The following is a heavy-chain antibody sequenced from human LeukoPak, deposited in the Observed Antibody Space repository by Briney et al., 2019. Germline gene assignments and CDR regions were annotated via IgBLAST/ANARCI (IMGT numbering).Heavy chain of an antibody. CDR3: ARVERFLGKDY. J-gene: IGHJ4*02. CDR2: IYTSGST. D-gene: IGHD3-3*01. CDR1: GGSISSYY. V-gene: IGHV4-4*07. Sequence: SEALSLTCTVSGGSISSYYWSWIRQPAGKGLEWIGRIYTSGSTNYNPSLKSRVTTSVDTSKNQFSLKLSSVTAADTAVYYCARVERFLGKDYWGQGTLVTVSS.